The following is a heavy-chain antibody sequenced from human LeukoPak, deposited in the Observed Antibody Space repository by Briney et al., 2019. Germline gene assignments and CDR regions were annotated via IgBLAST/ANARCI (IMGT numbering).Heavy chain of an antibody. Sequence: KPSETLSLTCTVSGGSISSYYWSWIRQPAGKGLEWIGRIYTSGSTNYNPSLKSRVTMSVDTSKNQFSLKLSSVTAADTAVYYCARDRALQDIVVVPAVMDNWFDPWGQGTLVTVSS. D-gene: IGHD2-2*01. CDR3: ARDRALQDIVVVPAVMDNWFDP. CDR2: IYTSGST. CDR1: GGSISSYY. J-gene: IGHJ5*02. V-gene: IGHV4-4*07.